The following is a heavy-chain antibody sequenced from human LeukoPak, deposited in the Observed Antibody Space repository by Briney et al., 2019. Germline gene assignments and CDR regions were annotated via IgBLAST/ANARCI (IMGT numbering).Heavy chain of an antibody. CDR3: PRGRSSSSGFDP. CDR2: MNPNSGNT. V-gene: IGHV1-8*03. D-gene: IGHD6-13*01. CDR1: GYTFTSYD. Sequence: ASVKVSYTASGYTFTSYDINWVRQATGQGLEWMGWMNPNSGNTGYAQKFQGRVTITRNTSISTAYMELSSLRSEDTAVYYCPRGRSSSSGFDPWGQGTLVTVSS. J-gene: IGHJ5*02.